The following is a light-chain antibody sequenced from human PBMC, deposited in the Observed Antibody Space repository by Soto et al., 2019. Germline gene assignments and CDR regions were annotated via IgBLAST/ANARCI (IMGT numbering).Light chain of an antibody. V-gene: IGKV4-1*01. J-gene: IGKJ2*03. CDR1: QSLFFRSKNKDY. CDR2: WST. Sequence: DIVMTHSPDSLAVSLGERATINCKSSQSLFFRSKNKDYLAWYQHKPGQPPKLLFYWSTTRESGVPDRFSGSWSGTDFTLTISSLQAEDVAVYYCHQYYSIPYSFGQGTKLEIK. CDR3: HQYYSIPYS.